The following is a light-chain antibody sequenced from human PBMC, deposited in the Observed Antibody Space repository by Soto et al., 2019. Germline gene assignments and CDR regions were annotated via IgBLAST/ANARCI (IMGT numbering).Light chain of an antibody. CDR3: QQYSSSLYT. Sequence: EIVLTQSPGTLSLSPGERATLSCRASQSVSSSYLAWYQQKPGQAPRLLIYGASSRATGIPDRFSGSGSGTAFTLNISRLEPEDFAVYYCQQYSSSLYTFGQGTKLEIK. J-gene: IGKJ2*01. V-gene: IGKV3-20*01. CDR2: GAS. CDR1: QSVSSSY.